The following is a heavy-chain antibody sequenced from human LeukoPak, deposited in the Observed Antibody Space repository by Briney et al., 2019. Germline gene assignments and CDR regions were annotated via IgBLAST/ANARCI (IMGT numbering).Heavy chain of an antibody. D-gene: IGHD2-21*02. V-gene: IGHV1-69*01. CDR3: ASPYCGGDCYSLGAFDI. Sequence: GASVKVSCKASGGTFSSSGITWVRQAPGQGLEWMGGIIPIFGTANYAQKFQGRVTITADESTSTAYMELSSLRSEDTAVYYCASPYCGGDCYSLGAFDIWGQGTMVTVSS. J-gene: IGHJ3*02. CDR1: GGTFSSSG. CDR2: IIPIFGTA.